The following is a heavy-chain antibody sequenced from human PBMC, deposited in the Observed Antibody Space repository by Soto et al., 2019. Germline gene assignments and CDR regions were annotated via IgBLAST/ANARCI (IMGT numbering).Heavy chain of an antibody. V-gene: IGHV1-2*02. Sequence: QVQLVQSGAEVKQTGASVRVSCKASGNTHTIYFIHWLRQAPGQGPEWMGWINSVSGGANYAHKFQGRVTMTRDTSSTTAFMELSGLRSDDTDVYYCARGGSYYAHWGQGTLVTVSS. D-gene: IGHD1-26*01. CDR2: INSVSGGA. J-gene: IGHJ4*02. CDR1: GNTHTIYF. CDR3: ARGGSYYAH.